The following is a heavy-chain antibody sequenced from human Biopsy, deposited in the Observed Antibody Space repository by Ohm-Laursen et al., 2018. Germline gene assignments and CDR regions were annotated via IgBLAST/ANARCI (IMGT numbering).Heavy chain of an antibody. D-gene: IGHD6-19*01. CDR1: GYSFTSYY. CDR3: ARNTGWYGDLYYFDY. Sequence: SVKVSCKASGYSFTSYYMHWVRQAPGQGLEWMGMINPSGSTTSYPQIFQGRVTMTRDTSKSTVYMELSSLRSADTAVYFCARNTGWYGDLYYFDYWGQETLVTVSS. V-gene: IGHV1-46*01. CDR2: INPSGSTT. J-gene: IGHJ4*02.